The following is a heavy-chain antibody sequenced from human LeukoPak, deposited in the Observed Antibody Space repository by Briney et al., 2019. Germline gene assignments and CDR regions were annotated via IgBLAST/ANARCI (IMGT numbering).Heavy chain of an antibody. CDR1: GFTLSSYL. V-gene: IGHV3-74*01. CDR2: IENDGSTT. Sequence: AGRSLRLSCAASGFTLSSYLMHWVRQAPGKGLVWVSRIENDGSTTTYADSVKGRFTISRDNAKNTLYLQMNSLRAEDTAVYYCARGGYSAGFDIWGQRTMVTVSS. D-gene: IGHD3-16*02. CDR3: ARGGYSAGFDI. J-gene: IGHJ3*02.